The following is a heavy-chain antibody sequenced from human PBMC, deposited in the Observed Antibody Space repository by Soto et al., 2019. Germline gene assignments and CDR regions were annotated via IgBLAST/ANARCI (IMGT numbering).Heavy chain of an antibody. CDR1: GCTIHNYT. CDR3: ARSGSSDHDDAFDI. V-gene: IGHV4-59*07. Sequence: PDTLSPTYIFSGCTIHNYTWSWVRQPPGKGLEWMGYIYYSGGTRYNPSLKSRVTISVDTSKNQFSLKLSSVIAADTAVYYCARSGSSDHDDAFDIWGQGTMVT. D-gene: IGHD3-22*01. J-gene: IGHJ3*02. CDR2: IYYSGGT.